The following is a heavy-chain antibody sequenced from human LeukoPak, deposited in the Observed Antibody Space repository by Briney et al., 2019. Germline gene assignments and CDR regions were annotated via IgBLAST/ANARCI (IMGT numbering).Heavy chain of an antibody. CDR2: IYHSGST. CDR3: ARNANPTDAFDI. Sequence: SETLSLTCAVSGGSISSSNWWSWVRQPPGKGLEWIGEIYHSGSTNYNPSLESRVSISVDKSKNLFSLRLNSVTAADTAVYYCARNANPTDAFDIWGQGTMVTVFS. CDR1: GGSISSSNW. D-gene: IGHD2-2*01. J-gene: IGHJ3*02. V-gene: IGHV4-4*02.